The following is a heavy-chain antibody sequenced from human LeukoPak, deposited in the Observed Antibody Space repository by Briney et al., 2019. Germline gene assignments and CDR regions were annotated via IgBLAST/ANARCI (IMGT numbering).Heavy chain of an antibody. CDR3: ARGQNYDNSGYHPSFDY. D-gene: IGHD3-22*01. CDR1: GGSISSSNW. Sequence: SGTLSLTCAVSGGSISSSNWWSWVRQHPGQGLEWIGEIYHSGSTNYSPSLKSRVTISVDKSKNLLFLKLSSVTAADTAVYYCARGQNYDNSGYHPSFDYWGQGTLVTVSS. CDR2: IYHSGST. J-gene: IGHJ4*02. V-gene: IGHV4-4*02.